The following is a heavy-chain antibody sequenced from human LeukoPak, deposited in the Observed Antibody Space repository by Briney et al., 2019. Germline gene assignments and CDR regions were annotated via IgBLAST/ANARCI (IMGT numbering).Heavy chain of an antibody. CDR2: IIPIFGTA. Sequence: GASVKVSCKASGYTFTSYGISWVRQAPGQGLEWMGGIIPIFGTANYAQKFQGRVTITADESTSTAYMELSSLRSEDTAVYYCARGNSRGEYDFDYWGQGTLVTVSS. CDR1: GYTFTSYG. D-gene: IGHD4-23*01. V-gene: IGHV1-69*13. J-gene: IGHJ4*02. CDR3: ARGNSRGEYDFDY.